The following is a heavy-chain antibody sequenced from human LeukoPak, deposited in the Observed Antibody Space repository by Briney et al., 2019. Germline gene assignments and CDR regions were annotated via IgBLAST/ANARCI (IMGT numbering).Heavy chain of an antibody. CDR3: AKGLGYTLIPHGADY. V-gene: IGHV3-30*18. CDR2: ISYDGSYK. J-gene: IGHJ4*02. CDR1: GFTFSSYG. D-gene: IGHD5-18*01. Sequence: TGGSLRLSCAASGFTFSSYGMHWVRQAPGKGLDWVALISYDGSYKYSSDSVKGRFTISRDNAKDTLYLQMNSLRPEDTAVYYCAKGLGYTLIPHGADYWGQGTLVTVSS.